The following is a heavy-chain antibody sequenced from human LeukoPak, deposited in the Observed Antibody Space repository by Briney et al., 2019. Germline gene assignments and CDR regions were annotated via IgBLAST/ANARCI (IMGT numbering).Heavy chain of an antibody. CDR1: GFTFSSYS. V-gene: IGHV3-7*01. D-gene: IGHD3-10*01. CDR3: ARKVGDY. Sequence: GGSLRLSCAASGFTFSSYSMNWVRQAPGKGLEWVANIKQDGSEKYYVDSVKGRFTVSRDNAKNSLYLQMNSLRAEDTAVYYCARKVGDYWGQGTLVTVSS. J-gene: IGHJ4*02. CDR2: IKQDGSEK.